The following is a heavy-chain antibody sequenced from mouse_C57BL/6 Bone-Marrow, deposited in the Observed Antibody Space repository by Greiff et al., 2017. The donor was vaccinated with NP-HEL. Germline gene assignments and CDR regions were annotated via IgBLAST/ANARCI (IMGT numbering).Heavy chain of an antibody. J-gene: IGHJ2*01. CDR3: ARRGRTQGYFDY. D-gene: IGHD3-2*02. CDR1: GFSLTSYG. Sequence: VKLVESGPGLVQPSQSLSITCTVSGFSLTSYGVHWVRQSPGKGLEWLGVIWSGGSTDYNAAFISRLSISKDNSKSQVFFKMNSLQADDTAIYYCARRGRTQGYFDYWGQGTTLTVSS. CDR2: IWSGGST. V-gene: IGHV2-2*01.